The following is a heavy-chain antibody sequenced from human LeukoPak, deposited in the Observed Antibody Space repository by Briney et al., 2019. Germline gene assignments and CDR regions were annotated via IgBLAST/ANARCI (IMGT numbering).Heavy chain of an antibody. D-gene: IGHD2-2*01. CDR2: ISAYNGNT. CDR1: GYTFTSYG. V-gene: IGHV1-18*01. J-gene: IGHJ6*02. CDR3: ARMGRIVVVLAAMLYYYGMDV. Sequence: ASVKASCKASGYTFTSYGISWVRQAPGQGLEWMGWISAYNGNTNYAQKLQGRVTMTTDTSTSTAYMELRSRRSDDTAVYYCARMGRIVVVLAAMLYYYGMDVWGQGTTVTVSS.